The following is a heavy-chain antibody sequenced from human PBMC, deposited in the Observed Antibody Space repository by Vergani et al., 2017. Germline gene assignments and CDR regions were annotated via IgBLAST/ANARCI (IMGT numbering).Heavy chain of an antibody. CDR1: GFTFDDYA. J-gene: IGHJ4*02. D-gene: IGHD3-22*01. CDR3: AKAPSSGYYHFDY. CDR2: ISGRGGST. Sequence: EVQLVESGGGLVQPGRSLRLSCAASGFTFDDYAMSWVRQAPGKGLEWVSVISGRGGSTYYADSVKGRFTISRDNSRDTLYLQINSLRAEDTAVYYCAKAPSSGYYHFDYWGQGTLVTVSS. V-gene: IGHV3-23*04.